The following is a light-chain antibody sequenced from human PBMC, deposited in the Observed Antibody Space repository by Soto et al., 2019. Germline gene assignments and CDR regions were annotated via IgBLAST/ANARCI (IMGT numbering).Light chain of an antibody. CDR1: QSVSSSF. Sequence: IMLSQSPSTLSLSPGERATLSCRASQSVSSSFLTWYQQKPGQAPRLLIYGASSRATGIPDRFSGSGSGTDFTLTISRLEPEDFAVYYCQQYGSSRLTFGGGSKVDI. CDR3: QQYGSSRLT. J-gene: IGKJ4*01. V-gene: IGKV3-20*01. CDR2: GAS.